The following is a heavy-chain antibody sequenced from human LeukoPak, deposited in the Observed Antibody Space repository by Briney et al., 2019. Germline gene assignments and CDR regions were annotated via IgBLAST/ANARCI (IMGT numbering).Heavy chain of an antibody. Sequence: GGSLRLSCAASGFTFSSYSMNWVRQAPGKGLEWVSSISSSSSYIYYADSVRGRFTISRDNAKNSLYLQMNSPRAEDTAVYYCARGLGGGYYYDSRVGYYFDYWGEGALVTLSS. D-gene: IGHD3-22*01. J-gene: IGHJ4*02. CDR1: GFTFSSYS. CDR2: ISSSSSYI. V-gene: IGHV3-21*01. CDR3: ARGLGGGYYYDSRVGYYFDY.